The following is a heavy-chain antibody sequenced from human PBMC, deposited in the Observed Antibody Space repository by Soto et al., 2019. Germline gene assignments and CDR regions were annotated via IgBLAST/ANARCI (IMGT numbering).Heavy chain of an antibody. V-gene: IGHV3-23*01. D-gene: IGHD1-26*01. J-gene: IGHJ4*02. Sequence: LRLSCAASGFSFSTFAMNWVRQAPGKGLEWVSGITGGSGFTFYADSVKGRFTISRDDSENTLFLQMSSLRAEDTAKYYCAKSGPTNYFDFWGQGTLVTVSS. CDR1: GFSFSTFA. CDR2: ITGGSGFT. CDR3: AKSGPTNYFDF.